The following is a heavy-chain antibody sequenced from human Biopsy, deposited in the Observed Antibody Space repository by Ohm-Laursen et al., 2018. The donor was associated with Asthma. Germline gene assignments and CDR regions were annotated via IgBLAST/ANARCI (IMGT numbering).Heavy chain of an antibody. D-gene: IGHD1-26*01. CDR2: IYYSGTT. V-gene: IGHV4-59*12. J-gene: IGHJ6*02. CDR1: GGSISSDY. Sequence: SETLSLTCTVSGGSISSDYWSWIRQPPGKGLEWIGHIYYSGTTKYHPSLKSRVTISVDTSKNQFSLRLTSVTAADTAVYYCARGSSSRLSQWELLVSGGKRAHSYYGMDVWGQGTTVTVSS. CDR3: ARGSSSRLSQWELLVSGGKRAHSYYGMDV.